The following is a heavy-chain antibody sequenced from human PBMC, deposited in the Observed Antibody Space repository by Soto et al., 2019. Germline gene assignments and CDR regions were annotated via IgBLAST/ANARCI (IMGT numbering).Heavy chain of an antibody. D-gene: IGHD1-20*01. CDR1: GGTFSSYA. CDR2: IIPIFGTA. CDR3: ARVPYNWNQAPYYYYGMDV. J-gene: IGHJ6*02. Sequence: QVQLVQSGAEVKKPGSSVKVSCKASGGTFSSYAISWVRQAPGQGLEWMGGIIPIFGTANYAQKFQGRVTITADESTSTAYMELSSLRSEDTAVYYCARVPYNWNQAPYYYYGMDVWGQGTTVTVSS. V-gene: IGHV1-69*01.